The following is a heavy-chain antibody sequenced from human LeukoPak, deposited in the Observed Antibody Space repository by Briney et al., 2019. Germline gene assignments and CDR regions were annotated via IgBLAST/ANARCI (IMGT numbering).Heavy chain of an antibody. CDR3: ARGRYSGTTYYFDY. J-gene: IGHJ4*02. V-gene: IGHV3-7*03. Sequence: PGGSLRLSCAASGFTFSTSWMSWVRQVPGKGLEWVANIKKDGSETYYEDSVKGRFTISRDNAKNSLYLQMNSLRAEDTAMYYCARGRYSGTTYYFDYWGQGTLVTVSS. CDR1: GFTFSTSW. CDR2: IKKDGSET. D-gene: IGHD5-12*01.